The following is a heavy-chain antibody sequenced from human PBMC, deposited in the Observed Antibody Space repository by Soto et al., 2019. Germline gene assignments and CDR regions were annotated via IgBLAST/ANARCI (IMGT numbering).Heavy chain of an antibody. CDR2: ITGSDGST. J-gene: IGHJ4*02. D-gene: IGHD3-10*01. Sequence: EVQLLESGGGLVQPGGSLRLSCAASGFTFSSYAMTWVRQAPERGLEWVSSITGSDGSTKYADSVKGRFTISRDNSKSTXXXXXXXXXXXXXXXXXXXXXXXDXXPPGSFDYWGQGTLVTVSS. CDR1: GFTFSSYA. CDR3: XXXXXDXXPPGSFDY. V-gene: IGHV3-23*01.